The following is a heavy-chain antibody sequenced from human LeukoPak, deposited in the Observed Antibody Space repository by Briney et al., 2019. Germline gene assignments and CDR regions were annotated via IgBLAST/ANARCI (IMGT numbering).Heavy chain of an antibody. D-gene: IGHD3-9*01. Sequence: TGGSLRLSCAASGFTFSGYWMHWVRQAPGKGLVWVSRTNRDDSDTSYADSVKGRFTISRDNSKNTLYLQMNSLRAEDTAVYYCARGPVTIHYGMDVWGQGTTVTVSS. CDR3: ARGPVTIHYGMDV. CDR1: GFTFSGYW. CDR2: TNRDDSDT. V-gene: IGHV3-74*01. J-gene: IGHJ6*02.